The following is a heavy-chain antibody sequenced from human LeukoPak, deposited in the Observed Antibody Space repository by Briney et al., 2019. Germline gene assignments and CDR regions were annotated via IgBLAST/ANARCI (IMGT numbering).Heavy chain of an antibody. V-gene: IGHV4-34*01. CDR2: INHSGST. D-gene: IGHD3-10*01. J-gene: IGHJ5*02. CDR1: GGSFSGYY. Sequence: TSETLSLTCAVYGGSFSGYYWSWIRQPPGKGLEWIREINHSGSTNYNPSLKSRVTISVDTSKNQFSLKLSSVTAADTAVYYCARGRLLWFGELSLSDNWFDPWGQGTLVTISS. CDR3: ARGRLLWFGELSLSDNWFDP.